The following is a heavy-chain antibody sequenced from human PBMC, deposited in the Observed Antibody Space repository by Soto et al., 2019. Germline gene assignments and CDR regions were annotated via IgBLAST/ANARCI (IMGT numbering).Heavy chain of an antibody. CDR3: ANDGGYSSSSLDY. CDR1: GFTFSSYG. V-gene: IGHV3-33*06. Sequence: GGSLRLSCAASGFTFSSYGMHWVRQAPGKGLEWVAVIWYDGSNKYYADSVKGRFTISRDNSKNTLYLQMNSLRAEDTAVYYCANDGGYSSSSLDYWGQGTLVTVSS. J-gene: IGHJ4*02. CDR2: IWYDGSNK. D-gene: IGHD6-6*01.